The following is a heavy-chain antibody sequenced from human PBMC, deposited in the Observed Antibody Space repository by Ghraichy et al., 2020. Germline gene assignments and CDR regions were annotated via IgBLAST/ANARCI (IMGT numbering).Heavy chain of an antibody. V-gene: IGHV1-69*13. Sequence: SVKVSCKASGGTFSSYAISWVRQAPGQGLEWMGGIIPIFGTANYAQKFQGRVTITADESTSTAYMELSSLRSEDAAVYYCARVSPSYSSGWGENDYWGQGTLVTVSS. CDR3: ARVSPSYSSGWGENDY. J-gene: IGHJ4*02. CDR1: GGTFSSYA. CDR2: IIPIFGTA. D-gene: IGHD6-19*01.